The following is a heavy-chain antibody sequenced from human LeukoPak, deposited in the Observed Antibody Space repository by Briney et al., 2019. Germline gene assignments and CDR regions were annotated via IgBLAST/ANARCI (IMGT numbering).Heavy chain of an antibody. CDR2: MSYRGST. J-gene: IGHJ5*02. D-gene: IGHD6-19*01. V-gene: IGHV4-59*01. Sequence: SETLSLTCTVSGGSISSYYWNWIRQPPGRGLEWIGHMSYRGSTYFNPSLRSRVTMSLDTSKNQFSLKLSSVTAADTAVYYCARAGGYSSAPPEWFDPWGQGTLVTVSS. CDR3: ARAGGYSSAPPEWFDP. CDR1: GGSISSYY.